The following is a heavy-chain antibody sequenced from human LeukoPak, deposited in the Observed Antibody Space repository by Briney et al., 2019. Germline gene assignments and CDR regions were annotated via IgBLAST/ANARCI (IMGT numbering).Heavy chain of an antibody. D-gene: IGHD2-15*01. CDR3: ARANRLGYCSGGSCYGWFDP. V-gene: IGHV3-21*01. Sequence: GGSLRLSCAASGFTFSSYSTNWVRQAPGKGLEWVSSISSSSSYIYYADSVKGRFTISRDNAKNSLYLQMNSLRAEDTAVYYCARANRLGYCSGGSCYGWFDPWGQGTLVTVSS. J-gene: IGHJ5*02. CDR2: ISSSSSYI. CDR1: GFTFSSYS.